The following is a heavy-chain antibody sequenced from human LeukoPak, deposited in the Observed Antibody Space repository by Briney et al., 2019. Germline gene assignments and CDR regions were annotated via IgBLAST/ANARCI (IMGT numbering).Heavy chain of an antibody. V-gene: IGHV3-21*01. D-gene: IGHD2-2*01. J-gene: IGHJ5*02. CDR3: AGGIYCSSTRCSSNNWFDP. CDR2: ISSSTSYV. Sequence: GSLRLSCAASGFTFSSYSMHWVRQAPGKGREWVSSISSSTSYVYYADSVKGRFTIPRDNAKNSLYLQMNSLRAEDTALYYFAGGIYCSSTRCSSNNWFDPWGQGTLVTVSS. CDR1: GFTFSSYS.